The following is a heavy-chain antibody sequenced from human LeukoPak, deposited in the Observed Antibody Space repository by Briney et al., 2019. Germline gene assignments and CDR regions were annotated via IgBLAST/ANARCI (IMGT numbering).Heavy chain of an antibody. CDR2: INHSGST. J-gene: IGHJ4*02. CDR3: ARGGMVVKGLDY. D-gene: IGHD2-21*01. CDR1: GGSFSGYY. V-gene: IGHV4-34*01. Sequence: NTSETLSRACAVYGGSFSGYYWSWIRQPPRKGLEWIGEINHSGSTNYNPSLKSRVTISVDTSKNQFSLKLSSVTAADTAVYYCARGGMVVKGLDYWGQGTLVTVSS.